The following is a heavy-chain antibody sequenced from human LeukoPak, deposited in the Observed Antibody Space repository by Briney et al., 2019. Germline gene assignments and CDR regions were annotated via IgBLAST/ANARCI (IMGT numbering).Heavy chain of an antibody. J-gene: IGHJ4*02. D-gene: IGHD3-3*01. CDR1: GGSISSSSYY. CDR3: ARVSITIFGVVIHHHFDY. V-gene: IGHV4-39*01. Sequence: PSETLSLTCTVSGGSISSSSYYWGWIRQPPGKGLEWIGSIYYSGSTYYNPSLKSRVTISVDTSKNQFSLKLSSVTAADTAVYYCARVSITIFGVVIHHHFDYWGQGTLVTVSS. CDR2: IYYSGST.